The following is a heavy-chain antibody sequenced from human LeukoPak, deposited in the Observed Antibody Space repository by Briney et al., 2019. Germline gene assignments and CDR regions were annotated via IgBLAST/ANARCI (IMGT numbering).Heavy chain of an antibody. V-gene: IGHV3-74*03. CDR1: GFTFSRYW. Sequence: GGSLRLSCAASGFTFSRYWMHWVRQAPGKGLMWVSRISPDGSTTLYADSVKGRFTISRDNAKNTLYLQMNSLGAEDTAVYYCTTVLSSNRYKLGDYWGQGTLGTVSS. D-gene: IGHD6-13*01. CDR2: ISPDGSTT. CDR3: TTVLSSNRYKLGDY. J-gene: IGHJ4*02.